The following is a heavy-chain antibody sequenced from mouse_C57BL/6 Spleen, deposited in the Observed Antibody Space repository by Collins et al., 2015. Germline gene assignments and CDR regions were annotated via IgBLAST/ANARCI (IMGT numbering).Heavy chain of an antibody. J-gene: IGHJ4*01. CDR3: ARLTTVVDYYAMDY. V-gene: IGHV4-1*01. Sequence: EVKLLQSGGGLVQPGGSLKLSCAASGIDFSRYWMSWVRRAPGKGLEWIGEINPDSSTINYAPSLKDKFIISRDNAKNTLYLQMSKVRSEDTALYYCARLTTVVDYYAMDYWGQGTSVTVSS. CDR1: GIDFSRYW. CDR2: INPDSSTI. D-gene: IGHD1-1*01.